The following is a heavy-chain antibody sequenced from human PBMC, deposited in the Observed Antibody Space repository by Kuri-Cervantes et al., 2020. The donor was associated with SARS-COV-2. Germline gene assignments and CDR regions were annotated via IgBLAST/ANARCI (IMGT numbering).Heavy chain of an antibody. Sequence: ASVKVSCKASGYTLTDYYIYWVRQAPGQGLEWMGWINPNSGGTNYAQKFQGWVTVTRDTSSTGYMELSRLRSDDTAVYYCARGMVRGLIQSYYYGMGVWGQGTTVTVSS. CDR3: ARGMVRGLIQSYYYGMGV. J-gene: IGHJ6*02. CDR1: GYTLTDYY. V-gene: IGHV1-2*04. CDR2: INPNSGGT. D-gene: IGHD3-10*01.